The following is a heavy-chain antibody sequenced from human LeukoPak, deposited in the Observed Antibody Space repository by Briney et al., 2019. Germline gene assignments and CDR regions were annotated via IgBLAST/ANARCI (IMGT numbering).Heavy chain of an antibody. CDR1: GGTFSSYA. D-gene: IGHD5-24*01. CDR3: ARMDGYNRIFDY. Sequence: SVKVSCKASGGTFSSYAISWVRRAPGQGLEWMGGIIPIFGTANYAQKFQGRVTITTDESTSTAYMELSSLRSEDTAVYYCARMDGYNRIFDYWGQGTLVTVSS. V-gene: IGHV1-69*05. J-gene: IGHJ4*02. CDR2: IIPIFGTA.